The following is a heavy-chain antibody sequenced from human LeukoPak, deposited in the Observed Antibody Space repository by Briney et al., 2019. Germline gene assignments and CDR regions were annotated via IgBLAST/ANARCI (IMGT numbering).Heavy chain of an antibody. CDR1: GFTFSSYA. Sequence: SGGSLRLSCAASGFTFSSYAMSWVRQAPGKGLEWVSAISGSGGSTYYADSVKGRFTISRDNSKNTLYLQMNSLRAEDTAVYYCAKNSPPYGDSPYYYYGMDVWGQGTTVTVSS. J-gene: IGHJ6*02. CDR3: AKNSPPYGDSPYYYYGMDV. CDR2: ISGSGGST. D-gene: IGHD4-17*01. V-gene: IGHV3-23*01.